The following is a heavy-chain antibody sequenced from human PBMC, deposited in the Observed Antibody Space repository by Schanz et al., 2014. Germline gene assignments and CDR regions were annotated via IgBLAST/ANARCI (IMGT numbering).Heavy chain of an antibody. CDR2: ISTSIGNT. CDR3: ARAGQDYSDSSGYATYYFGN. D-gene: IGHD3-22*01. Sequence: QVHLVQSGAEVKKPGASVKVSCKASGYTFTSYGITWVRQAPGQGLEWIGWISTSIGNTNYAQKFQGRVTMTTDTSTGTAYMELRSLRSDDTAVYYCARAGQDYSDSSGYATYYFGNWGQGTLVTVSS. V-gene: IGHV1-18*01. J-gene: IGHJ4*02. CDR1: GYTFTSYG.